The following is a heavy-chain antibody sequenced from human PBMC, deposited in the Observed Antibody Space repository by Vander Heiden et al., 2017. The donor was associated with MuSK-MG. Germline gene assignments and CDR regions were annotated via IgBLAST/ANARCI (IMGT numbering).Heavy chain of an antibody. D-gene: IGHD3-16*02. J-gene: IGHJ4*02. Sequence: EVQLLESGGGLVQPGGSLRLSCAASGFTFSSYAMSGVRQAPGKGLEWVSAISGSGGSTYYADSVKGRFTISRDNSKNTLYLQMNSLRAEDTAVYYCAKDGTPYYDYVWGSYRPFDYWGQGTLVTVSS. CDR3: AKDGTPYYDYVWGSYRPFDY. CDR2: ISGSGGST. CDR1: GFTFSSYA. V-gene: IGHV3-23*01.